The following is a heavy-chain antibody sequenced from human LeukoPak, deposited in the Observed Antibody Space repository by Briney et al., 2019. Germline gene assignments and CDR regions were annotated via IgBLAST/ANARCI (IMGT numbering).Heavy chain of an antibody. CDR3: AKGDSSGWDLFAS. Sequence: GGSLRLACAASGFTFSSDAMSWVRQAPGKGLEWVSAISGSGGSTYYADSVKGRFTISRDNSKNTLYPQMNSLRAEDTAVYYCAKGDSSGWDLFASWGQGTLVTVSS. V-gene: IGHV3-23*01. D-gene: IGHD6-19*01. CDR1: GFTFSSDA. CDR2: ISGSGGST. J-gene: IGHJ4*02.